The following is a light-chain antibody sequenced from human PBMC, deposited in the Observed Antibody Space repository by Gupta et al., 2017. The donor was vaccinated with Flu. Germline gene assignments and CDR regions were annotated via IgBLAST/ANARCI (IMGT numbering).Light chain of an antibody. CDR2: DAS. Sequence: IVLTQSPATLSSSPGERVTLSCRASQDISNDLGWYQQQPGQAPRLLIYDASNRATGIPARFSGSGSGADFTLTISSLEPEDFAVYYCQHRSNWPRTFGQGDQGGN. J-gene: IGKJ1*01. CDR1: QDISND. CDR3: QHRSNWPRT. V-gene: IGKV3-11*01.